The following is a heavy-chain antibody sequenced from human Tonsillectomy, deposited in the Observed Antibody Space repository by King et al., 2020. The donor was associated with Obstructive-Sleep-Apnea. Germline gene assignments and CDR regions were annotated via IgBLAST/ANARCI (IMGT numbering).Heavy chain of an antibody. J-gene: IGHJ6*02. Sequence: QLVQSGAELKKPGASVKVSCRASGYIFTSYYIHWVRQAPGQGLECMGLINPTSGVTSYAQKFQGRVTMTTDTSTTTVYMELSSLRSDDTAVYYCASSMVRGADPYYFYGMDVWGQGTTVTVSS. CDR2: INPTSGVT. CDR3: ASSMVRGADPYYFYGMDV. CDR1: GYIFTSYY. V-gene: IGHV1-46*01. D-gene: IGHD3-10*01.